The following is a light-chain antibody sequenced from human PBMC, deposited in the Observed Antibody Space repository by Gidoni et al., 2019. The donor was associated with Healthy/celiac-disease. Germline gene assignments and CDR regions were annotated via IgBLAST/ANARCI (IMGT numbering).Light chain of an antibody. CDR2: GAS. J-gene: IGKJ1*01. CDR1: QSVSSSY. Sequence: DIVLTQSPGTLSLSPGERATLSCRASQSVSSSYLAWYQQKPGQAPRLLIYGASSRATGIPDRFSGSGSGTDFTLTISRLKPEDFAVYYCQQYGSSPPTWTFGQGTKVEIK. V-gene: IGKV3-20*01. CDR3: QQYGSSPPTWT.